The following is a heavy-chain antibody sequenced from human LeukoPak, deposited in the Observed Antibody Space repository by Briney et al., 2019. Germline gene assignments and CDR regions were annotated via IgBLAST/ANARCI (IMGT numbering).Heavy chain of an antibody. Sequence: SETLSLTCTVSGGYISSYYWSWIRQPPGKGLEWIGYIYDSGSTNYNPSLKSRVTISVDTSKNQFSLKLSSVTAADTAVYYCARDLRRDGYNYYYYYGMDVWGQGTTVTVSS. V-gene: IGHV4-59*01. CDR3: ARDLRRDGYNYYYYYGMDV. CDR2: IYDSGST. CDR1: GGYISSYY. D-gene: IGHD5-24*01. J-gene: IGHJ6*02.